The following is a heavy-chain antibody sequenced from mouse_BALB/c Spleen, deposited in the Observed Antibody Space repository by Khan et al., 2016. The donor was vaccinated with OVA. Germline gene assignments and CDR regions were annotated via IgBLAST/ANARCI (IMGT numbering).Heavy chain of an antibody. CDR2: IYPFNDAT. D-gene: IGHD1-1*01. V-gene: IGHV1S136*01. CDR3: APVESYYVSFGY. J-gene: IGHJ3*01. Sequence: VQLQQSGPEVVKPGASVKMSCKASGYTFTSYVMHWVRQKPGQGLEWIGYIYPFNDATKFNEKFNGKATLTSDKSSSTAYMELSSLTSEDSAVYYDAPVESYYVSFGYWGQGTLVTVSA. CDR1: GYTFTSYV.